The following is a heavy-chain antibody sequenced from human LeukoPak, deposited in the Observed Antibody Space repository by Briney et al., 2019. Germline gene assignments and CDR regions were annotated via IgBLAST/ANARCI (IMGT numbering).Heavy chain of an antibody. V-gene: IGHV3-13*01. Sequence: GGSLRLYCTASGFTLGRHDMHWVRQTTGEGLEWVAALASGSQTFYAGSVKGRFTVSREDAKNSLYLQMNSLRAGDTAVYYCVREARGYHYTYFDYWGQGTLVTVSS. CDR2: LASGSQT. D-gene: IGHD5-18*01. CDR3: VREARGYHYTYFDY. CDR1: GFTLGRHD. J-gene: IGHJ4*02.